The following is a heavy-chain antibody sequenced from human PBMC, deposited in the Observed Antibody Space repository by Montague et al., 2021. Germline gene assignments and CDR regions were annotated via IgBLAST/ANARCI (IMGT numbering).Heavy chain of an antibody. V-gene: IGHV4-34*01. CDR2: IPHTRST. D-gene: IGHD6-19*01. CDR1: GGSLSGYI. J-gene: IGHJ4*02. Sequence: SETLSLTCAVYGGSLSGYIWNWIRQPPARDLEWIGQIPHTRSTSYNPSLKRRVTMSVDTSENHVHLRPSPVTAADAAVYYCTRGEVAVTGIDYWGQGALVTVSS. CDR3: TRGEVAVTGIDY.